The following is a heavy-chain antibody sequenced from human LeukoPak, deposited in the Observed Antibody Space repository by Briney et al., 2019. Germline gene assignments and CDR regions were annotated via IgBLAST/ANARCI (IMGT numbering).Heavy chain of an antibody. CDR1: GGSISSYY. CDR3: ASVQSVDFWSGYYTGGMDV. D-gene: IGHD3-3*01. V-gene: IGHV4-59*01. Sequence: SETLSLTCTVSGGSISSYYWSWIRQPPGKGLEWIGYTYYSGSTNYNLSLKSRVTISVDTSKNQFSLKLSSVTAADTAVYYCASVQSVDFWSGYYTGGMDVWGQGTTVTVSS. CDR2: TYYSGST. J-gene: IGHJ6*02.